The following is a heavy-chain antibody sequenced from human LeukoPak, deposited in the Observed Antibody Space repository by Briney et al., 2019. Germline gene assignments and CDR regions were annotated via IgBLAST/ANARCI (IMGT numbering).Heavy chain of an antibody. V-gene: IGHV4-34*01. Sequence: GSLRLSCAASGFTFDDYGMSWVRQAPGKGLEWIAEISHSGTTNYNPALKSRVTISVDTSKNQFSLKLISVTAADTGVYYCARGSPKHDSWGQGTLVIVSP. CDR1: GFTFDDYG. CDR3: ARGSPKHDS. J-gene: IGHJ5*01. CDR2: ISHSGTT.